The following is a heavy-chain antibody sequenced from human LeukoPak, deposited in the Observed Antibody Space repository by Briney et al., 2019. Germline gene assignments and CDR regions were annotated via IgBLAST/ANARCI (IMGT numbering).Heavy chain of an antibody. D-gene: IGHD4-11*01. V-gene: IGHV4-34*01. Sequence: PSETLSLTCAVYGGSFSGYYWSWIRQPPGKGLEWIGEINHSGSTNYNPSLKGRVTISVDTSKNQFSLKLSSVTAADTAVYYCARGPMTTVTTEDYYYYGMDVWGQGTTVTVSS. J-gene: IGHJ6*02. CDR3: ARGPMTTVTTEDYYYYGMDV. CDR1: GGSFSGYY. CDR2: INHSGST.